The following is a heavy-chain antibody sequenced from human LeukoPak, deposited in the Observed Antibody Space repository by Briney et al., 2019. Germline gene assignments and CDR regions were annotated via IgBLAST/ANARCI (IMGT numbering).Heavy chain of an antibody. D-gene: IGHD6-19*01. CDR2: TYYRSNWYY. J-gene: IGHJ3*02. V-gene: IGHV6-1*01. Sequence: SQTLSLTCAISGDSVSSNTAAWSWFRQSPSRGLEWLGRTYYRSNWYYDYATSVKSRVSINPDTSKNQFSPQLNSVTPEDTAVYYCARDSGMGNDTFDIWGQGTMVTVSS. CDR3: ARDSGMGNDTFDI. CDR1: GDSVSSNTAA.